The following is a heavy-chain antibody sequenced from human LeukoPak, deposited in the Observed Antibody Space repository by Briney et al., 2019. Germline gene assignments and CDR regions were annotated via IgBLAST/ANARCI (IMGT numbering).Heavy chain of an antibody. CDR1: GGSISSYY. CDR3: ARSNYCGGDCYSWDY. CDR2: IYYGGGT. D-gene: IGHD2-21*02. V-gene: IGHV4-59*08. J-gene: IGHJ4*02. Sequence: SEPLSLTCTVSGGSISSYYWNWIRQPPGKGLEWIGYIYYGGGTNYNPSLKSRVSISVDTSKNQFSLILISVTAADTAVYYCARSNYCGGDCYSWDYWGQGTLVTVSS.